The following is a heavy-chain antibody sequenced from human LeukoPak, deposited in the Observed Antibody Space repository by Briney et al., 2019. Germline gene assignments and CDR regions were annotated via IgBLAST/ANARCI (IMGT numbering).Heavy chain of an antibody. V-gene: IGHV3-23*01. CDR1: GWTFSSYA. J-gene: IGHJ4*02. Sequence: RGSEPLPYARCGWTFSSYAMSSVHQAPGKGLEWVSAISGSGGSTYYADSVKGRFTISRDNSKNTLYLQMNSLRAEDTAVYYCAKDDYYDSSGIFDYWGQGPLVTVSS. D-gene: IGHD3-22*01. CDR3: AKDDYYDSSGIFDY. CDR2: ISGSGGST.